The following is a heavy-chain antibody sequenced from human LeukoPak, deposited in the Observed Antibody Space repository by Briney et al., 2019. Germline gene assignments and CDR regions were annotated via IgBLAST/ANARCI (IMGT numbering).Heavy chain of an antibody. CDR1: GGSISSYY. CDR3: AVLYYYDSSRYFDY. V-gene: IGHV4-59*08. D-gene: IGHD3-22*01. CDR2: IYYSGST. J-gene: IGHJ4*02. Sequence: PSETLSLTCTVSGGSISSYYWSWIRQPPGKGLEWIGYIYYSGSTNYNPSLKSRVTISVDTSKNQFSLKLTSVTAADTAVYYCAVLYYYDSSRYFDYWGQGTLVTVSS.